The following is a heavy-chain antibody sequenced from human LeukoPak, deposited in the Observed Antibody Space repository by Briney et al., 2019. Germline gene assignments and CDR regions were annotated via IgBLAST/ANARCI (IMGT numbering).Heavy chain of an antibody. D-gene: IGHD3-16*01. Sequence: SETLSLTCTVYNGSFSGYDWSWIRQPPGKGLEWIGESNQSGSTSYNPSLKSRVTISVDTSKDQFSLRLTSVTAADTAVYYCATSSGRYVGLYDYWGQGTLVTVSS. J-gene: IGHJ4*02. V-gene: IGHV4-34*01. CDR1: NGSFSGYD. CDR2: SNQSGST. CDR3: ATSSGRYVGLYDY.